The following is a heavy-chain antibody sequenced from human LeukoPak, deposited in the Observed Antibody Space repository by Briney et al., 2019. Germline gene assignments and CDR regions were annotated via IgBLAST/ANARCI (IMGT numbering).Heavy chain of an antibody. D-gene: IGHD3-22*01. Sequence: GASVKVSCKASGYTFTGYYMHWVRQAPGQGLEWMGWINPNSGGTNYAQKFQGRVTMTRDTSISTAYMELSRLRSDDTAVYYCARAAYYYDSSGYFIAFDIWGQGTMVTVSS. J-gene: IGHJ3*02. CDR1: GYTFTGYY. V-gene: IGHV1-2*02. CDR3: ARAAYYYDSSGYFIAFDI. CDR2: INPNSGGT.